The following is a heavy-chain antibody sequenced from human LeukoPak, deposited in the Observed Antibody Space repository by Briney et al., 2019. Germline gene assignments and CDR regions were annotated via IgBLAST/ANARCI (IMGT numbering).Heavy chain of an antibody. J-gene: IGHJ4*02. D-gene: IGHD5-12*01. V-gene: IGHV4-59*01. CDR3: ARVSGYDWESFYDY. CDR1: GGSISRYY. Sequence: PSETLSLTCTVSGGSISRYYWSWIRQPPGKGLEWIGYIYYFGSTHYNPSLKSRVTISVDTSKNQFSLKLSSVTAADTAMYYCARVSGYDWESFYDYWGQGSLVTVSS. CDR2: IYYFGST.